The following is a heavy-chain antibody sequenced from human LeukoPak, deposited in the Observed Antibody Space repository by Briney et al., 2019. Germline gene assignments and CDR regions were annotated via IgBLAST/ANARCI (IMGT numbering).Heavy chain of an antibody. CDR3: ARQDSSGYLDY. V-gene: IGHV4-59*08. J-gene: IGHJ4*02. D-gene: IGHD3-22*01. CDR1: GGSISSYY. Sequence: SETLSLTCTVSGGSISSYYWSWIRKPPGKGLEWIGYIYYSGSTNYNPSLKSRVTISVDTSKNQFSLKLSSVTAADTAVYYCARQDSSGYLDYWGQGTLVTVSS. CDR2: IYYSGST.